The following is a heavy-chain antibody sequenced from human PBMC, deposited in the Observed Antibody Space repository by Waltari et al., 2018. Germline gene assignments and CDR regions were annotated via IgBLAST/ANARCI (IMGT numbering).Heavy chain of an antibody. V-gene: IGHV4-39*01. CDR2: IYYSGST. CDR1: GGSVSSRCYY. J-gene: IGHJ4*02. Sequence: QLQLQESGPGLVAPAGTLSLTCTVSGGSVSSRCYYWGWIRQPPGKGLEWIGSIYYSGSTYYNPSLKRRVTISLETSKNQSSLKLSSVTAADTAVYYCARQGSGWYYFDYWGQGTLVTVSS. CDR3: ARQGSGWYYFDY. D-gene: IGHD6-19*01.